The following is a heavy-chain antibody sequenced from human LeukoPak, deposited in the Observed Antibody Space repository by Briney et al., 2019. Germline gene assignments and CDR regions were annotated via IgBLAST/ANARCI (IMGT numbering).Heavy chain of an antibody. V-gene: IGHV3-7*05. D-gene: IGHD1-26*01. CDR2: IKQDGSDK. CDR1: GFTLSNYW. CDR3: ARHPDGSLSLDY. Sequence: QTGGSLRLPCVASGFTLSNYWMSWVRQAPGKGLEWVANIKQDGSDKYYVDSVKGRFTISRDNAKNSLYLQMNSLRAEDTAVYYCARHPDGSLSLDYWGQGTLVTVSS. J-gene: IGHJ4*02.